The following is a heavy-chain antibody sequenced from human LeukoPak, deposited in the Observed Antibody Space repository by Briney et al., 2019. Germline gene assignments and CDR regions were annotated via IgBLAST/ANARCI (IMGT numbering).Heavy chain of an antibody. Sequence: ASVKVSCKASGSTITSYYMHWLRQAPGQGLEWMGIINPSGGGTNYAQKFQGRVTMTRDTSTSTVYMELSSLRSEDTAVYYCARDQGTYGSGSPFYWGQGTLVTVSS. D-gene: IGHD3-10*01. V-gene: IGHV1-46*01. CDR2: INPSGGGT. J-gene: IGHJ4*02. CDR1: GSTITSYY. CDR3: ARDQGTYGSGSPFY.